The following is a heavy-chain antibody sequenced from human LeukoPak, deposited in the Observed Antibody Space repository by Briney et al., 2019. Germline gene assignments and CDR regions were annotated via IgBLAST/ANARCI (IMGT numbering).Heavy chain of an antibody. J-gene: IGHJ3*02. D-gene: IGHD6-19*01. CDR1: GFTFSSYA. CDR3: SRKSVGYVDAFDI. CDR2: ISGSGGST. V-gene: IGHV3-23*01. Sequence: GGSLRLSCAASGFTFSSYAMSWVRQAPGKGLEWVSVISGSGGSTYYADSVKGRFTIPRDNSKNTLYLQMNSLRAEDTAVYYCSRKSVGYVDAFDIWGQGTMVTVSS.